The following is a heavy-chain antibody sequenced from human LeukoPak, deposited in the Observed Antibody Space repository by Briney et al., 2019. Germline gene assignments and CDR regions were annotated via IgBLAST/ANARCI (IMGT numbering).Heavy chain of an antibody. CDR2: IKSKTDGGTT. Sequence: GGSLRLSCAASGFTFTTYWMSWVRQAPGKGLEWVGRIKSKTDGGTTDYTAPVKGRFTISRDDSKNTLYLQVNSLKTEDTAVYYCTTDYDILPLQDWGQGTLVTASS. CDR3: TTDYDILPLQD. CDR1: GFTFTTYW. D-gene: IGHD3-9*01. V-gene: IGHV3-15*01. J-gene: IGHJ4*02.